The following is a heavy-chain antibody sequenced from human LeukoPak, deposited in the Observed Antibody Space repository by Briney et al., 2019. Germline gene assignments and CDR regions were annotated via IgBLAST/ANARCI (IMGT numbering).Heavy chain of an antibody. V-gene: IGHV4-59*01. J-gene: IGHJ4*02. CDR2: IYNSRTT. CDR1: GGSITNYY. CDR3: ARGYAYGDTGSFDY. Sequence: SVTLSLTCTVSGGSITNYYWSWIRQPPGEGLVWIGYIYNSRTTKYNPSLKRRVTISVDTSKNQIPLKLTSVTAADTAVYPCARGYAYGDTGSFDYWGQGTLVTVSS. D-gene: IGHD4/OR15-4a*01.